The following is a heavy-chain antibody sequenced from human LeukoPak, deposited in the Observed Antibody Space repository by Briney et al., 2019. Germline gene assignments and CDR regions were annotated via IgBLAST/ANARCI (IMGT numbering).Heavy chain of an antibody. J-gene: IGHJ4*02. CDR3: VKDNPLDY. V-gene: IGHV3-30*02. D-gene: IGHD1-14*01. Sequence: PGGSLRLSCAASGFTFSNYGMLWVRQAPGKGLEWVSFIRYDGNNKLYADSVKGRFTISRDNSKNTLYLHINSLRAEDTALYYCVKDNPLDYWGQGTLVIVSS. CDR1: GFTFSNYG. CDR2: IRYDGNNK.